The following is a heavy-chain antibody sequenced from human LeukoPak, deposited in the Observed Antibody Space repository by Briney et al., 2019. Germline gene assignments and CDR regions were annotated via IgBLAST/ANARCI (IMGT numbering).Heavy chain of an antibody. CDR1: GYTFTGYY. Sequence: GASVKVSCKASGYTFTGYYMHWVRQAPGQGLEWMGWINPISGGTNYAQKFQGRVTMTRDTSISTAYMELSRLRSDDTAVYYCARGIAAEYYMDVWGKGTTVTVSS. V-gene: IGHV1-2*02. D-gene: IGHD6-13*01. CDR2: INPISGGT. CDR3: ARGIAAEYYMDV. J-gene: IGHJ6*03.